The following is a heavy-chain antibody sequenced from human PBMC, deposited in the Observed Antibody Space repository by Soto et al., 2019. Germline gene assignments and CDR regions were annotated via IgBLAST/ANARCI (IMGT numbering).Heavy chain of an antibody. CDR3: VTAISSHFSNFDS. D-gene: IGHD3-3*02. Sequence: EVHLVQSGGDLVQPGGALRLSCVASGFTFSTYWMTLVRQAPGMGLEWVAGIKEDASEEVYVDSVKGRFRISRDNAKNSLYLQLNSPRAEDAAVCYCVTAISSHFSNFDSWGQGSLVTVSP. V-gene: IGHV3-7*01. CDR2: IKEDASEE. J-gene: IGHJ4*02. CDR1: GFTFSTYW.